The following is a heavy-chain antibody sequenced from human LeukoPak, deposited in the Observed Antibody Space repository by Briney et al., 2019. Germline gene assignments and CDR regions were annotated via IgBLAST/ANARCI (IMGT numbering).Heavy chain of an antibody. D-gene: IGHD6-13*01. CDR3: ARLEDNLSSSWYGYYYYYYYMDV. J-gene: IGHJ6*03. CDR2: IYYSGST. V-gene: IGHV4-39*01. Sequence: TSETLSLTCTVSGGSISSSSYYWGWIRQPPGKGLEWIGSIYYSGSTYYNPSLKSRVTISVDTSKNQFSLKLSSVTAADTAVYYCARLEDNLSSSWYGYYYYYYYMDVWGKGTTVTVSS. CDR1: GGSISSSSYY.